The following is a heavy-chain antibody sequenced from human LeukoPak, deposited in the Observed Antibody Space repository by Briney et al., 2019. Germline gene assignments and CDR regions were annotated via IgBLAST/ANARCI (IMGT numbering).Heavy chain of an antibody. V-gene: IGHV4-59*01. D-gene: IGHD2-15*01. J-gene: IGHJ4*02. CDR1: GGSISSYY. CDR2: IYYSGST. CDR3: ATLYPSVVAATGGY. Sequence: SETLSLTCTVSGGSISSYYWSWIRQPPGKGLEWIGYIYYSGSTNYNPSLKSRVTISVDTSKNQFSLKLSSVTAADTAVYYCATLYPSVVAATGGYWGQGTLVTVSS.